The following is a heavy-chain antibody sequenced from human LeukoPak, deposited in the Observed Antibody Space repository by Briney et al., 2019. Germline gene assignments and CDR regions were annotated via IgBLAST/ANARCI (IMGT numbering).Heavy chain of an antibody. D-gene: IGHD4-17*01. CDR2: INHSGST. CDR3: ARHPGGYGDYGMDV. V-gene: IGHV4-34*01. J-gene: IGHJ6*04. Sequence: SETLSLTCDVYGGSFSGYYWSWIRQPPGKGPEWIGEINHSGSTNYNPSLKSRVTISVDTSKNQFSLKLSSVTAADTAVYYCARHPGGYGDYGMDVWGKGTTVTVSS. CDR1: GGSFSGYY.